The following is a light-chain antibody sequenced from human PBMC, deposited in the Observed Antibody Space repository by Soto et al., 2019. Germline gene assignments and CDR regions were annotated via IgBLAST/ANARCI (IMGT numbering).Light chain of an antibody. CDR3: QQRSDWPLT. V-gene: IGKV3-15*01. Sequence: EIVMTQSPATLSVSPGEGVTLSCRASQSLSSSLAWYQQKPGQAPRLLIYGASTRATGIPARFSGSGSGTDFTLTISSLEPEDFAVYYCQQRSDWPLTFGGGTKVDI. J-gene: IGKJ4*01. CDR2: GAS. CDR1: QSLSSS.